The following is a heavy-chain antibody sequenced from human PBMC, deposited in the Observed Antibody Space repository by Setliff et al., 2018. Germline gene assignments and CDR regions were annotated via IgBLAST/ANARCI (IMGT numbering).Heavy chain of an antibody. CDR3: AKHRSDFDY. CDR1: GYSLRNDYF. Sequence: PSETLSLTCTVSGYSLRNDYFWGWIRQPPGKGLEWIGSISHSGSTSYYPSLKSRVTISVDTSKNQFSLNLSSVTAADTAVYYCAKHRSDFDYWCQGTLGTVST. CDR2: ISHSGST. J-gene: IGHJ4*02. V-gene: IGHV4-38-2*02.